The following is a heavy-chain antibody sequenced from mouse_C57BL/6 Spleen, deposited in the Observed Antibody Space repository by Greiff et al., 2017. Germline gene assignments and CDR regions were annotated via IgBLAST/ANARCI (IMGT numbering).Heavy chain of an antibody. CDR1: GYTFTDYE. J-gene: IGHJ1*03. D-gene: IGHD1-1*01. CDR3: TRGYGSRRWYFDV. V-gene: IGHV1-15*01. CDR2: IDPETGGT. Sequence: VQLQQSGAELVRPGASVTLSCKASGYTFTDYEMHWVKQTPVHGLEWIGAIDPETGGTAYNQKFKGKAILTADKSSSTAYMELRSLTSEDSAVYYCTRGYGSRRWYFDVWGTGTTVTVAS.